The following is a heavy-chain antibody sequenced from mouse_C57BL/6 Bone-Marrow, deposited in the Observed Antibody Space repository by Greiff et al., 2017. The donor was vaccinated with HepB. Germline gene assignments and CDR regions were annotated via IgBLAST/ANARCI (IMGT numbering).Heavy chain of an antibody. J-gene: IGHJ1*03. CDR2: ISSGGSYT. Sequence: EVMLVESGGDLVKPGGSLKLSCAASVFTFSSYGMSWVRQTPDKRLEWVATISSGGSYTYYPDSVKGRFTISRDNAKNTLYLQMSSLKSEDTAMYYCARRQGNFDVWGTGTTVTVSS. CDR3: ARRQGNFDV. V-gene: IGHV5-6*02. CDR1: VFTFSSYG.